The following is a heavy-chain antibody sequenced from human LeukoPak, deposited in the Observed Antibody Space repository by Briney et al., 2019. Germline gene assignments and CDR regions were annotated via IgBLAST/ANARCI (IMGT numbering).Heavy chain of an antibody. CDR1: GGSFSGYY. J-gene: IGHJ2*01. Sequence: SETLSLTCAVYGGSFSGYYWSWIRQPPGKGLEWIGYIFHSGSINNKPSLKSRVTISVDTSKNQFSLKLTSVTAADTAVYYCARAPQPTSYGDYGKRYFDLWGRGTLVTVSS. CDR2: IFHSGSI. D-gene: IGHD4-17*01. V-gene: IGHV4-34*11. CDR3: ARAPQPTSYGDYGKRYFDL.